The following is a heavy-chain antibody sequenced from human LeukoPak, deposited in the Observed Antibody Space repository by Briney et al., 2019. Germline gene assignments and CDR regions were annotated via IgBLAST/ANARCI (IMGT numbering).Heavy chain of an antibody. Sequence: ASVKVSCKASGYTFISYGITWVRQAPGQGLEWMGWINAYNGNTNYAQKLQDRVTMTTDTSTSTVYMELRSLRPDDTAVYYCARVMGGLVIAAFDIWGQGTMVTVSS. CDR3: ARVMGGLVIAAFDI. CDR2: INAYNGNT. V-gene: IGHV1-18*01. CDR1: GYTFISYG. D-gene: IGHD3-3*01. J-gene: IGHJ3*02.